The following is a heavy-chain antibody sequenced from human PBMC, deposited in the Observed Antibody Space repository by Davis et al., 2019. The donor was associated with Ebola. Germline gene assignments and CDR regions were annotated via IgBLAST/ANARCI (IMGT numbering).Heavy chain of an antibody. V-gene: IGHV3-23*01. D-gene: IGHD3-10*01. CDR1: GFTFSSYA. Sequence: GESLTISCAASGFTFSSYAMSWVRQAPGKGLEWDSAISGSGGSTYYADSVKGRFTISRDNSKNTRYLQMHSLRAEDTAVYYCAKDRGGRGPYYYGMDVWGQGTTVTVSS. CDR3: AKDRGGRGPYYYGMDV. J-gene: IGHJ6*02. CDR2: ISGSGGST.